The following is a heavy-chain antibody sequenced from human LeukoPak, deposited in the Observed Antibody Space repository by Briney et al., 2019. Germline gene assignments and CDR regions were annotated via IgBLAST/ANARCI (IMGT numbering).Heavy chain of an antibody. Sequence: GGSLRLSCAASGFTFSSYEMNWVRQAPGKGLEWGSYISSSGTTTYYAESVKGRFTISRDNAKNSLYLQMNSLRAEDTAVYYCARGRPYCSGGSCYYYYYGMDVWGKGTTVTVSS. V-gene: IGHV3-48*03. CDR3: ARGRPYCSGGSCYYYYYGMDV. D-gene: IGHD2-15*01. J-gene: IGHJ6*04. CDR2: ISSSGTTT. CDR1: GFTFSSYE.